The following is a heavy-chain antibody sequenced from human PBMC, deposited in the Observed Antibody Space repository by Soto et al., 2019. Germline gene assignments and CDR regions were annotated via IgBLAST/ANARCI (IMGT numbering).Heavy chain of an antibody. J-gene: IGHJ6*03. CDR3: AKDGHGKMWYYYMDV. CDR1: GFTFSSHA. D-gene: IGHD2-15*01. Sequence: EVQLLESGGGLGQPGGSLRLSCAASGFTFSSHAMTWLRQAPGKGLEWVSTITDIGDSTFYADSVKGRFSISRDNSKNTLYLQMNSLRAEDTAVYFCAKDGHGKMWYYYMDVWGKGTAVTVSS. CDR2: ITDIGDST. V-gene: IGHV3-23*01.